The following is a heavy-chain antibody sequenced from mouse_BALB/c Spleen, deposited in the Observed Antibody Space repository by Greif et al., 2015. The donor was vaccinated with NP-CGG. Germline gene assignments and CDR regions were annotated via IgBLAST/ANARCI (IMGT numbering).Heavy chain of an antibody. CDR3: ARITTAGAY. J-gene: IGHJ3*01. Sequence: VQVVESGPGLVAPSQSLSITCTVSGFSLTSYGVHWVRQPPGKGLEWLGVIWAGGSTNYNSALMSRLSISKDNSKSQVFLKMNSLQTDDTAMYHCARITTAGAYWGQGTLVTVSA. V-gene: IGHV2-9*02. CDR2: IWAGGST. D-gene: IGHD1-2*01. CDR1: GFSLTSYG.